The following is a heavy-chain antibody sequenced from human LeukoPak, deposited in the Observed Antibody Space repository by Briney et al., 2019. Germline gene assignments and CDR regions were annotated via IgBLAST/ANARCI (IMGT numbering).Heavy chain of an antibody. J-gene: IGHJ1*01. CDR2: IYYSGST. D-gene: IGHD6-13*01. CDR1: GGSISSSSYY. V-gene: IGHV4-39*01. Sequence: SETLSLTCTVSGGSISSSSYYWGWIRQPPGKGLEWIGSIYYSGSTYYIPSRKIRVTICVDTSKNQLSLKLSSVTAADKAVDYCARRIAAAGYFQHWGQGTLVTVSS. CDR3: ARRIAAAGYFQH.